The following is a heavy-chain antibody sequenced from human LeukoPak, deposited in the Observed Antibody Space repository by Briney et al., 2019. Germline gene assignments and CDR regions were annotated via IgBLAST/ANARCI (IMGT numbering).Heavy chain of an antibody. D-gene: IGHD1-1*01. Sequence: GGSLRLSCAASGFTFSSYEMNWVRQAPGKGLEWVSYISSSGSTTHYAESVKGRFTISRDNSKSSLYLSMNSLRAEDTAVYYCARDKGSLNDVCLDYWGQGAMVTVSS. J-gene: IGHJ4*02. CDR2: ISSSGSTT. CDR3: ARDKGSLNDVCLDY. V-gene: IGHV3-48*03. CDR1: GFTFSSYE.